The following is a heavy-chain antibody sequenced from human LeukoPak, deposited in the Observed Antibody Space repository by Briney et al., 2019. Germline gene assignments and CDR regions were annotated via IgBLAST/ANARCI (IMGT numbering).Heavy chain of an antibody. Sequence: ASVKVSCKASGFTFTNYNMHWVRQAPGQRLEWMGIIKPSGGSTNYAQNFQGRVTMTRDTSITTAYMELSSLRSDDTAVYYCARDVGEYCSSTNCYASHYWGQGTLVTVSS. CDR2: IKPSGGST. CDR3: ARDVGEYCSSTNCYASHY. D-gene: IGHD2-2*01. V-gene: IGHV1-46*01. CDR1: GFTFTNYN. J-gene: IGHJ4*02.